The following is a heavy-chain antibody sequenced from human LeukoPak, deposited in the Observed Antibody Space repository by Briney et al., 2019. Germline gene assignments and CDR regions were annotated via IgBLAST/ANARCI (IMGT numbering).Heavy chain of an antibody. CDR1: GFTFNDYI. CDR2: ISGDGSRT. Sequence: SGGSLRLSCTASGFTFNDYIMHWVRQSPGKGLDWVSLISGDGSRTYYADSVKGRFTISRDNSKNSLYLQMNSLRIEDTALYFCVRAQMSTTTRPDYWGQGTLVTVSS. D-gene: IGHD5-24*01. CDR3: VRAQMSTTTRPDY. J-gene: IGHJ4*02. V-gene: IGHV3-43*01.